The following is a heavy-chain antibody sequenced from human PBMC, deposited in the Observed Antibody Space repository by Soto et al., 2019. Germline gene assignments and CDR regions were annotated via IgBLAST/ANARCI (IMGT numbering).Heavy chain of an antibody. V-gene: IGHV1-2*02. J-gene: IGHJ4*02. Sequence: ASVKVSCKASGYTFTGHYIHWVRQAPEQGPEWMGEIGPETGATRYAQKFQGRVTMTRDMSITTVYMELNNLSPDDTAVYYCGRGRSGQIVVFYWGQGTPVTVLL. CDR2: IGPETGAT. CDR1: GYTFTGHY. D-gene: IGHD1-26*01. CDR3: GRGRSGQIVVFY.